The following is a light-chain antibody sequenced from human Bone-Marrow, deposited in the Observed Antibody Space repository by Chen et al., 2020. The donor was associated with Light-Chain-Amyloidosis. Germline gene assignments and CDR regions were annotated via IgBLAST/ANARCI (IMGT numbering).Light chain of an antibody. J-gene: IGLJ3*02. CDR2: DDS. Sequence: SYVLTQPSSVSVAPGQTGTIACGGNNIGSTSVHWSQQTPGQAPLLVVYDDSDRPSGIPERLSGSNSGNTTTLTISRVEAGDEADYYCQVWDRSSDRPVFGGGTKLTVL. V-gene: IGLV3-21*02. CDR1: NIGSTS. CDR3: QVWDRSSDRPV.